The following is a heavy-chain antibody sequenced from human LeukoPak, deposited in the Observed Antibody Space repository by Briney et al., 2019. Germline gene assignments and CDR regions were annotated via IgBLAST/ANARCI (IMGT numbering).Heavy chain of an antibody. D-gene: IGHD2-15*01. CDR2: INHSGST. Sequence: PSETLSLTCAVYGGSFSGYYWSWIRQPPGKGLEWIGEINHSGSTNYNPSLKSRVTISVDTSKNQFSLKLSSVTAADTAVYYCARVAPYCGSCYDYWGQGTLVTVSS. J-gene: IGHJ4*02. V-gene: IGHV4-34*01. CDR3: ARVAPYCGSCYDY. CDR1: GGSFSGYY.